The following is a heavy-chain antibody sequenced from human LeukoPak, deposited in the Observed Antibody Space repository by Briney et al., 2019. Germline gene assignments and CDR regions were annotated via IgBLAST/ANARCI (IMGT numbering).Heavy chain of an antibody. CDR3: ARIITGTVALDY. J-gene: IGHJ4*02. CDR1: GRSISGNY. V-gene: IGHV4-59*08. CDR2: IFDVGST. D-gene: IGHD1-14*01. Sequence: PSETLSLTCTVSGRSISGNYWIWMRQPLGKGLEGIGYIFDVGSTIYNPSLKSRVTISVDTSKSQFSLQLSSVTAADTAVYYCARIITGTVALDYWGQGTLVTVSS.